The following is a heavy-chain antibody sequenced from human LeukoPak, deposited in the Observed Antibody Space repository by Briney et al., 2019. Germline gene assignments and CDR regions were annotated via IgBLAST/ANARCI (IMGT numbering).Heavy chain of an antibody. D-gene: IGHD5-24*01. CDR2: IIPIFGTA. CDR1: GGTFSSYA. J-gene: IGHJ4*02. CDR3: AIRSVEMTTIPDY. Sequence: SVKVSCKASGGTFSSYAISWVRQAPGQGLEWMGGIIPIFGTANYAQKFQGRVTITTDESTSTAYMELSSLRSEDTAVYYCAIRSVEMTTIPDYWGQGTLVTVSS. V-gene: IGHV1-69*05.